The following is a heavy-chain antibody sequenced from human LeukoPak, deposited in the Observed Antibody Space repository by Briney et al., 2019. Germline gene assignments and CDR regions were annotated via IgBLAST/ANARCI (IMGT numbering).Heavy chain of an antibody. J-gene: IGHJ4*02. CDR1: GFTFNDYA. V-gene: IGHV3-30*04. CDR3: AKASAMIVVVSKHFDY. D-gene: IGHD3-22*01. CDR2: IAYDGSSI. Sequence: GRSLRLSCAASGFTFNDYALHWVRQAPGKGLEWVAFIAYDGSSIYYRDSVKGRFTISRDNSKNTLYLQMNSLRAEDTAVYYCAKASAMIVVVSKHFDYWGQGTLVTVSS.